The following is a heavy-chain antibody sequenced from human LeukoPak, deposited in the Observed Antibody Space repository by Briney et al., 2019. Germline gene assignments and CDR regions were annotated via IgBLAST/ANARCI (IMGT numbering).Heavy chain of an antibody. Sequence: ASVKVSCKASGYTFTGYYMHWVRQAPGQGLEWMGWINPNSGGTNYAQKFQGWVAMTRDTSISTAYMELSRLRSDDTAVYYCARGVVDTAEFDIWGQGTMVTVSS. J-gene: IGHJ3*02. V-gene: IGHV1-2*04. CDR3: ARGVVDTAEFDI. D-gene: IGHD5-18*01. CDR2: INPNSGGT. CDR1: GYTFTGYY.